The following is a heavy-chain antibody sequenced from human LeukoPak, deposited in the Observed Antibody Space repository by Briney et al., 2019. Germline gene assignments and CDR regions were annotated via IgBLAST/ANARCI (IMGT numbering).Heavy chain of an antibody. J-gene: IGHJ2*01. D-gene: IGHD6-19*01. V-gene: IGHV4-30-2*01. CDR3: ARGVSSVFKLWYFDL. CDR2: IYHSGST. Sequence: SQTLSLTCAVSGGSISSGGYSWSWIRQPPGKGLEWIGYIYHSGSTYYNPSLKSRVTISVDRSKNQFSLKLSSVTAADTAVYYCARGVSSVFKLWYFDLWGRGTLVTVSS. CDR1: GGSISSGGYS.